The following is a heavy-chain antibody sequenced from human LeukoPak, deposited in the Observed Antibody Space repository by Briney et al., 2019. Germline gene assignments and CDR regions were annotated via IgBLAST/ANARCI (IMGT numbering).Heavy chain of an antibody. CDR2: ISSSSSTI. D-gene: IGHD5-18*01. CDR3: ATPYSYGLV. V-gene: IGHV3-48*04. Sequence: GGSLRLSCAASGFTFSSYGMHWVRQAPGKGLEWVSYISSSSSTIYYADSVKGRFTISRDNAKNSLYLQMNSLRAEDTAVYYCATPYSYGLVWGQGTLVTVSS. J-gene: IGHJ4*02. CDR1: GFTFSSYG.